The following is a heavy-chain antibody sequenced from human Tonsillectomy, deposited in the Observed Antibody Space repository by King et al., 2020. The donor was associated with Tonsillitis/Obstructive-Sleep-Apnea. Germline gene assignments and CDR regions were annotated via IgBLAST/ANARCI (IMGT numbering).Heavy chain of an antibody. J-gene: IGHJ3*02. CDR1: GGSISSSNW. Sequence: VQLQESGPGLVKPSGTLSLTCAVSGGSISSSNWWSWVRQPPGKGLEGIGEIYHSGSTNYNPSLKSPAPISVDKSKNQSSLKLGSVTAADPAVYYCATSITIFGVVNDAFDIWGQGTMVTVSS. CDR3: ATSITIFGVVNDAFDI. V-gene: IGHV4-4*02. D-gene: IGHD3-3*01. CDR2: IYHSGST.